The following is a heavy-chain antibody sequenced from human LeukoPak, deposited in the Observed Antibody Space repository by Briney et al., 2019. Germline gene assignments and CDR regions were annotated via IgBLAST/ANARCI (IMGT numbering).Heavy chain of an antibody. CDR1: GYTFTGYY. CDR2: INPNSGGT. D-gene: IGHD3-3*01. Sequence: GASVKVSCKASGYTFTGYYMHWVRQAPGQGLEWMGWINPNSGGTNYAQKFQGRVTMTRDTSISTAYMELSRLRSDDTAVYYCASVRFLEWLGSYYYYGMDVWGQGTTVTVSS. J-gene: IGHJ6*02. V-gene: IGHV1-2*02. CDR3: ASVRFLEWLGSYYYYGMDV.